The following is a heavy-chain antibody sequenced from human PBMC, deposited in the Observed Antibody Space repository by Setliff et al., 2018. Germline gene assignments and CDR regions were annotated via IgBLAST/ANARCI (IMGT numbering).Heavy chain of an antibody. Sequence: GGSLRLSCTASGFAFSSWGMSWVRQSPGKGLEWVGRIRSRNDGGTTDYAAPVKGRFTFSRDDSKNTLYLQMNNLKTEDTATYYCTSAKLERRTGHHYYMDVWGKGTTVTVSS. J-gene: IGHJ6*03. CDR3: TSAKLERRTGHHYYMDV. D-gene: IGHD1-1*01. CDR2: IRSRNDGGTT. V-gene: IGHV3-15*01. CDR1: GFAFSSWG.